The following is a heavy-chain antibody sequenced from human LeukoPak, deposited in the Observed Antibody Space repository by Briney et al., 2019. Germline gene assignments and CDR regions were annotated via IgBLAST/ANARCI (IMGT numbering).Heavy chain of an antibody. J-gene: IGHJ4*02. Sequence: PSETLSLTCTVSGGSISSYYWSWIWQPPGKGLEWSWYIYYSGTTNYNPSLKSRVTISVDTSKNQFSLKLSSVTAADKAVYYCARGVYIAAAQYCYWGQGTLVTVSS. V-gene: IGHV4-59*01. CDR1: GGSISSYY. CDR3: ARGVYIAAAQYCY. CDR2: IYYSGTT. D-gene: IGHD6-13*01.